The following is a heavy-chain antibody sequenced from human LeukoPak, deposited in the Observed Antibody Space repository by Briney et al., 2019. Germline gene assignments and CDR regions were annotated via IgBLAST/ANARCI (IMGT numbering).Heavy chain of an antibody. D-gene: IGHD2-2*01. J-gene: IGHJ6*03. V-gene: IGHV1-69*13. Sequence: SVKVSCKASGGTFSSYAISWVRQAPGQGLEWMGGIIPIFGTANYAQKFQGRVTITADESTSTAYMELSSLRSEDTAVYYCARDRFVVVPAATRPPYYYYYYMDVWGKGTTVTISS. CDR3: ARDRFVVVPAATRPPYYYYYYMDV. CDR1: GGTFSSYA. CDR2: IIPIFGTA.